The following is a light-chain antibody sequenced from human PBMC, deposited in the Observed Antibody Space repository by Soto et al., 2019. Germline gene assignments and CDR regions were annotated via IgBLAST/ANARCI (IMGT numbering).Light chain of an antibody. J-gene: IGLJ1*01. Sequence: QSVLTQPASVSGSPGQSITSSCTGTSSDVGGYTYVSWYQQHPGKAPKLMIYEVNKRPSGVSNRFSGSKSGNTASLTISGLQAEDEADYYCCSYTSSSTLVFGTGTKVTVL. CDR1: SSDVGGYTY. CDR2: EVN. CDR3: CSYTSSSTLV. V-gene: IGLV2-14*01.